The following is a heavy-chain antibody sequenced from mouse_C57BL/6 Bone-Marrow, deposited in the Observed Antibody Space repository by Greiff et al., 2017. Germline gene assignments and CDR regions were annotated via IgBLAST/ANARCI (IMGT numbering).Heavy chain of an antibody. Sequence: QVQLQQSGAELVRPGASVKLSCKASGYTFTDYYINWVKQRPGQGLEWIARIYPGSGNTYYNEKFKGKATLTAEKSSSTACMQLSSLTSEDSAVYCCASKWGSFDYWGQGTTLTVSS. CDR3: ASKWGSFDY. CDR1: GYTFTDYY. D-gene: IGHD1-3*01. V-gene: IGHV1-76*01. CDR2: IYPGSGNT. J-gene: IGHJ2*01.